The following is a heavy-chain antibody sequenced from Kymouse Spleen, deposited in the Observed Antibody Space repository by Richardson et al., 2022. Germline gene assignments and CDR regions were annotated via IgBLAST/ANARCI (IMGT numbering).Heavy chain of an antibody. J-gene: IGHJ5*02. CDR3: ARGDSSSFWFDP. CDR1: GGSFSGYY. Sequence: QVQLQQWGAGLLKPSETLSLTCAVYGGSFSGYYWSWIRQPPGKGLEWIGEINHSGSTNYNPSLKSRVTISVDTSKNQFSLKLSSVTAADTAVYYCARGDSSSFWFDPWGQGTLVTVSS. V-gene: IGHV4-34*01. CDR2: INHSGST. D-gene: IGHD6-6*01.